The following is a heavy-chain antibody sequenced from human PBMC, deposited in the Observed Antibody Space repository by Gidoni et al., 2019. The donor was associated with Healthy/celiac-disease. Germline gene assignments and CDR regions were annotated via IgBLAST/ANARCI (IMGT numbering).Heavy chain of an antibody. V-gene: IGHV3-33*01. CDR1: TFSSYG. CDR3: AYSGYDGGDYYYYGMDV. Sequence: TFSSYGMHWVRQAPGKGLEGVAVIWYDGSNKYYADSVKGRFTISRDNSKNTLYLQMNSLRAEDTAVYYCAYSGYDGGDYYYYGMDVWGQGTTVTVSS. CDR2: IWYDGSNK. J-gene: IGHJ6*02. D-gene: IGHD5-12*01.